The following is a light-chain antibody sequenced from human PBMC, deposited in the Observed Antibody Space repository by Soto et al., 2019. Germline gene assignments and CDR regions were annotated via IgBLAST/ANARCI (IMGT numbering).Light chain of an antibody. CDR1: QSLLHSNGYNY. J-gene: IGKJ5*01. CDR2: LGS. CDR3: MQALQTPLT. V-gene: IGKV2-28*01. Sequence: DIVMTQSPLSLPVTPGEPASISCRSSQSLLHSNGYNYLDWNLQKPGQSPQLLIYLGSNRASGVHDRFSGSGSGTDFTLKISRVEAEDVGVYYCMQALQTPLTFGQGTRLEIK.